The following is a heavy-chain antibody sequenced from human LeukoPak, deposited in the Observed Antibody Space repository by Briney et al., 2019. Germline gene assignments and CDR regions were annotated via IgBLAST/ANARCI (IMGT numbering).Heavy chain of an antibody. D-gene: IGHD5-18*01. CDR3: AKDMDTAMASGGLFDY. V-gene: IGHV3-9*03. J-gene: IGHJ4*02. CDR2: ISWNSGSI. CDR1: GFTFDDYA. Sequence: GGSLRLSCAASGFTFDDYAMHWVRQAPGKGLEWVSGISWNSGSIGYADSVKGQFPISRDNARKSLYLQMNSLRAEDMALYYCAKDMDTAMASGGLFDYWGQGTLVTVSS.